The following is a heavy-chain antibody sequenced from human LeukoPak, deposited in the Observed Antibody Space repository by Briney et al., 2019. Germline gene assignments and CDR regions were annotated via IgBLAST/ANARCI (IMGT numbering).Heavy chain of an antibody. V-gene: IGHV3-48*03. CDR3: APLAVASDFDY. Sequence: GGSLRLSCAASGFPFSIYEMNWVRQAPGKGLEWVSNIHSSGTIKYYADSVKGRFSISRDNAKSSLYLQMNSLRVEDTAVYYCAPLAVASDFDYWGQGALVTVSS. J-gene: IGHJ4*02. CDR1: GFPFSIYE. CDR2: IHSSGTIK. D-gene: IGHD6-19*01.